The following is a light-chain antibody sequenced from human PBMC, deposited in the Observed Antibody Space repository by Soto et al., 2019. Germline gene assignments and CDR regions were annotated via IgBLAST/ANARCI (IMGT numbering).Light chain of an antibody. J-gene: IGKJ5*01. CDR1: QSVSSY. Sequence: EIVLTQSPATLSLSPGERATLSCRASQSVSSYLAWYQQKPGQAPRLLIYDASNRATGIRARFSGSGSGTDFTLTISSLEPEDFAVYYCQHRSNWPRITFGQGTRLEIK. V-gene: IGKV3-11*01. CDR3: QHRSNWPRIT. CDR2: DAS.